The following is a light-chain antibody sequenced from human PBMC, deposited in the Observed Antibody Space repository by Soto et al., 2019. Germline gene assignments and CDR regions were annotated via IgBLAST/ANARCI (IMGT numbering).Light chain of an antibody. CDR2: DVS. CDR3: SSYTTSSTPRYV. J-gene: IGLJ1*01. CDR1: SSDVGRYNY. V-gene: IGLV2-14*01. Sequence: QSVLTQPASVSGSPGQSITISCTGTSSDVGRYNYVSWYQQHPGKAPKLMIYDVSNRPSGVTNRFSGSKSGNTASLTISGLRAEDEADYYCSSYTTSSTPRYVFGTGTKVTVL.